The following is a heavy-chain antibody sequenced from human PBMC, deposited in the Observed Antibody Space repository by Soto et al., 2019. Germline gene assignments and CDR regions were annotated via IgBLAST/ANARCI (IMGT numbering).Heavy chain of an antibody. CDR1: GFAFSSYA. CDR3: ASSRRGATCQTFFDY. V-gene: IGHV3-23*01. D-gene: IGHD2-15*01. CDR2: LSGGGGST. Sequence: EVQLLESGGGLVQPGGSLRLSCAASGFAFSSYAMAWVRQAPRKGLEWVSALSGGGGSTYYADSVKGRFTISRDNSKDTLYLQMNRLKAEDTAVYYCASSRRGATCQTFFDYWGQGALVTVSS. J-gene: IGHJ4*02.